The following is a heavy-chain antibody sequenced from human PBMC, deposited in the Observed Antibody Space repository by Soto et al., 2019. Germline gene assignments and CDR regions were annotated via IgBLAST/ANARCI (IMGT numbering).Heavy chain of an antibody. Sequence: QVQLVQSEAEVKKPEASVKVSCDASGYTFINHGISWVRQAPGLGLEWMGWVSGSNGNTKYAQKFQGRVTMTTETSTSTAHMELRNLRSDDTAVYFCASDFYPLAYYFDPWGQGTLVTVSS. CDR3: ASDFYPLAYYFDP. J-gene: IGHJ4*02. CDR1: GYTFINHG. V-gene: IGHV1-18*04. CDR2: VSGSNGNT.